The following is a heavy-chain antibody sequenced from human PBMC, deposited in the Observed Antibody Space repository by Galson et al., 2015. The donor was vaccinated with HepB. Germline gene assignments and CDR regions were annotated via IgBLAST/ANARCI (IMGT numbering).Heavy chain of an antibody. CDR1: GFTFSTYD. Sequence: SLRLSCAASGFTFSTYDMHWVRQSTGKGLEWVSGIGTVGNTYYPDSLKGRFTISRENAKNSLYLQMNNLTAGDTAVYYCVRGLLGAPNWFDPWGQGTLVTVSS. J-gene: IGHJ5*02. D-gene: IGHD1-26*01. V-gene: IGHV3-13*04. CDR3: VRGLLGAPNWFDP. CDR2: IGTVGNT.